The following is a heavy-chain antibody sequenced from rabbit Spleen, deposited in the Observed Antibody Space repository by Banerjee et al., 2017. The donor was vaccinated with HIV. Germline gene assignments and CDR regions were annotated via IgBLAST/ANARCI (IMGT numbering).Heavy chain of an antibody. V-gene: IGHV1S40*01. D-gene: IGHD8-1*01. CDR2: IDAGSSGFT. J-gene: IGHJ6*01. CDR3: ARDSGTSFSSYGMDL. Sequence: QSLEESGGDLVKPGASLTLTCKASGVSFSGSSYMCWVRQAPGKGLEWVVCIDAGSSGFTYFASWAKGRFTISKTASTTVTLQMTSLTAADTATYFCARDSGTSFSSYGMDLWGPGTLVTVS. CDR1: GVSFSGSSY.